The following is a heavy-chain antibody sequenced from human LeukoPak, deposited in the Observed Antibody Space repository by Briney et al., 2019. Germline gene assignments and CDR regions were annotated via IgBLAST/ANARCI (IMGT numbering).Heavy chain of an antibody. Sequence: GASMKVSCKVSGYTLTEFSMHWVRQAPGKGLEWMGGFDPEEGETIYAQNLQGRVILTEDTSTDTAYMELSSLRSEDTAVYYCARGKWLARGGYYYYYMDVWGKGTTVTISS. CDR2: FDPEEGET. CDR1: GYTLTEFS. V-gene: IGHV1-24*01. CDR3: ARGKWLARGGYYYYYMDV. D-gene: IGHD6-19*01. J-gene: IGHJ6*03.